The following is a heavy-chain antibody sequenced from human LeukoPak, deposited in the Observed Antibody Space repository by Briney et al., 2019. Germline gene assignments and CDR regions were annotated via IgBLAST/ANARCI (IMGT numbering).Heavy chain of an antibody. CDR3: ARRAWDAFDI. J-gene: IGHJ3*02. CDR1: GFTFNNYW. CDR2: IKQDGSEK. V-gene: IGHV3-7*04. Sequence: GGSLRLSCAASGFTFNNYWMTWVRQAPGKGLEWVANIKQDGSEKYYVDSVKGRFTISRDNAKNSLYLQMNSLRAEDTAVYYCARRAWDAFDIWGQGTMVTVSS.